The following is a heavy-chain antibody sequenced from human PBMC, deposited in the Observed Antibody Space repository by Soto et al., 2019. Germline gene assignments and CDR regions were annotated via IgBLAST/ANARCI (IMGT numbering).Heavy chain of an antibody. CDR2: INPNSGGT. J-gene: IGHJ6*02. Sequence: ASVKVSCKTPVYTINGYYIHCVQQANGQGLEWMGWINPNSGGTNYAQKFQGWVTMTRDTSISTAYMELSRLRSDDTAVYYCARGIIGSSLYGLDVWGQGTTVTVSS. CDR1: VYTINGYY. V-gene: IGHV1-2*04. CDR3: ARGIIGSSLYGLDV. D-gene: IGHD2-15*01.